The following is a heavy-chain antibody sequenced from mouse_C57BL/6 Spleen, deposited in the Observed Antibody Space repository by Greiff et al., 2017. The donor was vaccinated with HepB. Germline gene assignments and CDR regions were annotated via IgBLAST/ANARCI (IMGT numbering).Heavy chain of an antibody. D-gene: IGHD1-1*01. CDR3: AVVATYPYYYAMDY. V-gene: IGHV14-2*01. CDR1: GFNIKDYY. CDR2: IDPEDGET. J-gene: IGHJ4*01. Sequence: EVQLQQSGAELVKPGASVKLSCTASGFNIKDYYMHWVKQRTEQGLEWIGRIDPEDGETKYAPNFQGKATIPADTSSNTAYLQRSSLTSEDTAVYYCAVVATYPYYYAMDYWGQGTSVTVSS.